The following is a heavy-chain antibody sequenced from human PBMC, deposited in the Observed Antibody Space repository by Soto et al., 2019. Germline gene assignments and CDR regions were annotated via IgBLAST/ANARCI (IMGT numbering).Heavy chain of an antibody. V-gene: IGHV1-46*01. J-gene: IGHJ4*02. CDR1: GGTFSSYA. D-gene: IGHD6-19*01. Sequence: GASVKVSCKASGGTFSSYAISWVRQAPGQGLEWMGIINPSVGTTNYAQKFQGRVTMTRDTSTSTVYMELSSLRSEDTAVYYCARRASGWYYLDYWGQGTLVTVSS. CDR2: INPSVGTT. CDR3: ARRASGWYYLDY.